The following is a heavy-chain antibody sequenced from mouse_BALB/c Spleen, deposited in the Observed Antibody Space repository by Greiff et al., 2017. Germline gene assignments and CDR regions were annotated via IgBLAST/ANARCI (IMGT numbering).Heavy chain of an antibody. D-gene: IGHD2-14*01. J-gene: IGHJ4*01. Sequence: EVKLVESGPGLVKPSQSLSLTCTVTGYSITSDYAWNWIRQFPGNKLEWMGYISYSGSTSYNPSLKSRISITRDTSKNQFFLQLNSVTTEDTATYYCARFYYRYDDAMDYWGQGTSVTVSS. V-gene: IGHV3-2*02. CDR3: ARFYYRYDDAMDY. CDR1: GYSITSDYA. CDR2: ISYSGST.